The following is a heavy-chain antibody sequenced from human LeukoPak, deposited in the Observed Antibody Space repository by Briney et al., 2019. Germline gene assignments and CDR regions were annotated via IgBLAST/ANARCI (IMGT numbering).Heavy chain of an antibody. CDR1: GFSFSYYA. CDR3: ARDTDWLEIIRYYFDL. D-gene: IGHD3/OR15-3a*01. CDR2: ISYDGSNK. V-gene: IGHV3-30*01. Sequence: PGGSLTLSVAASGFSFSYYAMHWVRQAPGKGLEWVALISYDGSNKDYADSVKGRFTISRDNSKNTPFLHMNSLRAEDTAVYYCARDTDWLEIIRYYFDLWSQAGLATVSS. J-gene: IGHJ4*02.